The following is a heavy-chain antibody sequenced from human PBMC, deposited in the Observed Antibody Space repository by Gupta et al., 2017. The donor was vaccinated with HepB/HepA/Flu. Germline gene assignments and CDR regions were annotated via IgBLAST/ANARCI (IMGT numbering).Heavy chain of an antibody. Sequence: QVQLVESGGGVVQPGRSLRLSCASSGFPFSSYGMHWVRQAPGKVLEWVAVIWYDGSNKYYADSVKGRFTVSRDNSKNTLYLKMNSLRAEDTAVYYCARDSWSGLGDCSEWGQGTLVTVSS. D-gene: IGHD2-15*01. CDR1: GFPFSSYG. CDR2: IWYDGSNK. CDR3: ARDSWSGLGDCSE. V-gene: IGHV3-33*01. J-gene: IGHJ4*02.